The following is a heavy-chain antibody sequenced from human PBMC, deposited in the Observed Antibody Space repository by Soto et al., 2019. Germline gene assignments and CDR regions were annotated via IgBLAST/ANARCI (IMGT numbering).Heavy chain of an antibody. Sequence: GGSLRLSCAASGFTFSSYAMSWVRQAPGKGLEWVSAISGSGGSTYYADSVKGRFTVSRDNSKNTLYLQMNSLRAEDTAVYYCAKDPDLYDFWSGSPNWFDPWGQGTLVTVSS. V-gene: IGHV3-23*01. J-gene: IGHJ5*02. CDR3: AKDPDLYDFWSGSPNWFDP. CDR2: ISGSGGST. CDR1: GFTFSSYA. D-gene: IGHD3-3*01.